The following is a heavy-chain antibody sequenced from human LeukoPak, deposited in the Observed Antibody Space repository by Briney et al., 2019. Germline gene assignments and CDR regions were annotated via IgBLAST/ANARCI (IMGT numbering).Heavy chain of an antibody. Sequence: GGSLRLSCAASGFKFTTYYMTWIRQAPGKRLEWLSSISGSGTTIDYADSVKGRFTISRDNAKTSLYLQMNNLTAEDTAVYYCVRLVRGATFDPWGQGALVAVSS. D-gene: IGHD3-10*01. CDR3: VRLVRGATFDP. CDR1: GFKFTTYY. CDR2: ISGSGTTI. J-gene: IGHJ5*02. V-gene: IGHV3-11*01.